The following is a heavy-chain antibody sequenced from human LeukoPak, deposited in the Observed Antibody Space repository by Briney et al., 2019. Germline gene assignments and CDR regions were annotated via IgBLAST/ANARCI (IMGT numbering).Heavy chain of an antibody. Sequence: ASVKVSCKASGYTFTSYGISWVRQAPGQGLEWMGWISAYSGNTNYAQKFQGRVTITADKSTSTAYMELSSLRSEDTAVYYCASSGYSSSRGVRGNSYGMDVWGKGTTVTVSS. CDR1: GYTFTSYG. D-gene: IGHD5-18*01. V-gene: IGHV1-18*01. J-gene: IGHJ6*04. CDR2: ISAYSGNT. CDR3: ASSGYSSSRGVRGNSYGMDV.